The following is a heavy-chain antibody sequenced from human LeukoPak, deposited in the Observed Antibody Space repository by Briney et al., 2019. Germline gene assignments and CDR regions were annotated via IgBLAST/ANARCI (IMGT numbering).Heavy chain of an antibody. V-gene: IGHV4-39*01. CDR1: GGSISSSSYY. D-gene: IGHD3-10*01. J-gene: IGHJ6*03. CDR3: ATRITISWFGEAYYYYMDV. Sequence: SETLSLTCTVSGGSISSSSYYWGWIRQPPGKGLEWIGSIYYSGSTYYNPSLKSRVTISVDTSKNQFSLKLSSVTAADTAVYYCATRITISWFGEAYYYYMDVWGKGTTVTVSS. CDR2: IYYSGST.